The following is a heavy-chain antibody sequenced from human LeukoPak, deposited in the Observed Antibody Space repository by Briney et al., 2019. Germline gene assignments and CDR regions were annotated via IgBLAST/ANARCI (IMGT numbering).Heavy chain of an antibody. J-gene: IGHJ4*02. Sequence: PGGSLRLSYAASGFTVSSNYMSWVCQAPGKGLEWVSVIYSGGSTYYADSVKGRFTISRDNSKNTLYLQMNSLRAEDTAVYYCARDLRENLGLFDYWGQGTLVTVSS. CDR3: ARDLRENLGLFDY. CDR2: IYSGGST. V-gene: IGHV3-66*01. CDR1: GFTVSSNY.